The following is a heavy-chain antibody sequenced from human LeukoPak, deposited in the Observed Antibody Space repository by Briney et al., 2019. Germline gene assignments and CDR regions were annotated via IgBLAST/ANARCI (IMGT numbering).Heavy chain of an antibody. D-gene: IGHD1-14*01. CDR2: IYYSGST. V-gene: IGHV4-59*12. Sequence: PSETLSLTCTVSGGSISSYYWSWIRQPPGKGLEWIGYIYYSGSTNYNPSLKSRVTISVDTSKNQFSLQLNSVTPEDTAVYYCARDTGVRPRVAHFDYWGQGTLVTVSS. CDR3: ARDTGVRPRVAHFDY. J-gene: IGHJ4*02. CDR1: GGSISSYY.